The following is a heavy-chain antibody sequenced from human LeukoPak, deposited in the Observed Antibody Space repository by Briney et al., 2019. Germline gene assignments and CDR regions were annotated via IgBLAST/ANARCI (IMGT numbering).Heavy chain of an antibody. V-gene: IGHV3-21*04. D-gene: IGHD3-10*01. CDR3: ARQRYYYGSGSYYTPGAFDI. J-gene: IGHJ3*02. CDR2: ISSSSSYI. CDR1: GFTFSSYS. Sequence: GGSLRLSCAASGFTFSSYSMNWVRQAPGKGLEWVSSISSSSSYIYYADSVKGRFTISRDNAKNSLYLQMNSLRAEDTAVYYCARQRYYYGSGSYYTPGAFDIWGQGTMVTVSS.